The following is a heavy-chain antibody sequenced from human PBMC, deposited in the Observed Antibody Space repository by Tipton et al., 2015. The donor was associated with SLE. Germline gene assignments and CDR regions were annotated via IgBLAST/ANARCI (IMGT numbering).Heavy chain of an antibody. J-gene: IGHJ4*02. D-gene: IGHD6-25*01. Sequence: TLSLTCAVSGYSISSGHYWGWIRQPPGKGLEWIGSLYATGGSDYNPSLKSRLTMSLDTLKNQFSLSLSSVTAAGSAIYYCARATRIIAATATSPHYFDYWGQGALVTVSS. CDR1: GYSISSGHY. V-gene: IGHV4-38-2*01. CDR2: LYATGGS. CDR3: ARATRIIAATATSPHYFDY.